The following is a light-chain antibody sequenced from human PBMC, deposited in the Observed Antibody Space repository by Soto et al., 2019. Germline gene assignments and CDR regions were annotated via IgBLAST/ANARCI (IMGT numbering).Light chain of an antibody. Sequence: EIVLTQSPGTLSLSPGERATLSCRASQSVSSSYLAWYQQKPGQAPRLLIYGASSRATGIPDRFSGSGSGTAFTLTISRLEPEDFAVYYCQQYGSSSFTFGGGTKVEIK. CDR3: QQYGSSSFT. J-gene: IGKJ4*01. V-gene: IGKV3-20*01. CDR2: GAS. CDR1: QSVSSSY.